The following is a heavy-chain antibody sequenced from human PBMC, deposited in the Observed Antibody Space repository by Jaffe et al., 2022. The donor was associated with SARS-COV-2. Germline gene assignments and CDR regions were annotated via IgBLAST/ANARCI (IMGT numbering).Heavy chain of an antibody. Sequence: QVQLQQWGAGLLKPSETLSLTCAVYGGSFSGYYWSWIRQPPGKGLEWIGEINHSGSTNYNPSLKSRVTISVDTSKNQFSLKLSSVTAADTAVYYCARGSSAVAAGGSYYYYYMDVWGKGTTVTVSS. CDR3: ARGSSAVAAGGSYYYYYMDV. V-gene: IGHV4-34*01. CDR1: GGSFSGYY. J-gene: IGHJ6*03. CDR2: INHSGST. D-gene: IGHD6-19*01.